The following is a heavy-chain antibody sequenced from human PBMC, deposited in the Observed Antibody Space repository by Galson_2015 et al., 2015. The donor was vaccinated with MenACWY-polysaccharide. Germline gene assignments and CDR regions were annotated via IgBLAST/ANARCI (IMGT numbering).Heavy chain of an antibody. J-gene: IGHJ4*02. CDR3: ARISPQSRNFDF. CDR2: ITGSGSHA. CDR1: GFSFSAYA. Sequence: SLRLSCAASGFSFSAYAMGWVRHIPGKGLEWVSSITGSGSHAFYADSVRGRFTMSKDNSKNMLFLQMDTLRAEDTAVYHCARISPQSRNFDFWGQGTLVTVPP. V-gene: IGHV3-23*01.